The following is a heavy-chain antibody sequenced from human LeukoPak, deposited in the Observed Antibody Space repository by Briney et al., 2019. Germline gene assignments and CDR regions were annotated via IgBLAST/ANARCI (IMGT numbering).Heavy chain of an antibody. D-gene: IGHD6-19*01. CDR3: ARDRGYSSFDH. V-gene: IGHV3-7*01. Sequence: PGGSLRLSCTVSGFTFSSHSMSWVRQAPGKGLEWVASINQDGSEKYSVDSVKGRFTISRDNAKNSLYLQMNSLRAEDTAVYYCARDRGYSSFDHWGQGTLVTVSS. CDR1: GFTFSSHS. CDR2: INQDGSEK. J-gene: IGHJ4*02.